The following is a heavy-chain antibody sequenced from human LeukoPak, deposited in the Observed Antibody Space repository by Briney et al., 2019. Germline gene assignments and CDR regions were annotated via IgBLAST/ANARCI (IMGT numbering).Heavy chain of an antibody. CDR3: TTPDTAMVGTDY. V-gene: IGHV3-15*01. CDR2: IKSKTDGGTT. Sequence: PGGSLRLSCAASGFTFSNAWMSWVRQAPGKGLEWVGRIKSKTDGGTTDYAAPVKGRFTISRDDSKNTLYLQMNSLKTEDTAVYYCTTPDTAMVGTDYWGQGTLVTVSS. CDR1: GFTFSNAW. J-gene: IGHJ4*02. D-gene: IGHD5-18*01.